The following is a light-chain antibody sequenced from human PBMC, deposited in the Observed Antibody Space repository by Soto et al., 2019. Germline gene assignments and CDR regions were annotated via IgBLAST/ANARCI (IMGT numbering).Light chain of an antibody. V-gene: IGKV3-15*01. Sequence: IVMTQSPGTLPLSAGDRATLSCRASQSITTHLAWYQQRPGQSPRLLIYHSSTRATGVPTRFSGSGSGTDFTLTINSLQSEDIAVYYCQEYNTWHRTLGQGTKVDIK. CDR2: HSS. CDR3: QEYNTWHRT. J-gene: IGKJ1*01. CDR1: QSITTH.